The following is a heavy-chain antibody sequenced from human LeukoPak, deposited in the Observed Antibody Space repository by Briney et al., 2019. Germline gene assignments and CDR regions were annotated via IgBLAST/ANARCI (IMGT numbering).Heavy chain of an antibody. CDR2: IRYDGSNK. V-gene: IGHV3-30*02. J-gene: IGHJ4*02. D-gene: IGHD2-15*01. CDR1: GFTFSSYG. Sequence: GGSLRLSCAASGFTFSSYGMHWVRQAPGKGLEWVAFIRYDGSNKYYADSVKGRFTISRDNSKNTLYLQMNSLRAEDTAVYYCAKDRAPGWTVGSPYFDYWGQGTLVTVSS. CDR3: AKDRAPGWTVGSPYFDY.